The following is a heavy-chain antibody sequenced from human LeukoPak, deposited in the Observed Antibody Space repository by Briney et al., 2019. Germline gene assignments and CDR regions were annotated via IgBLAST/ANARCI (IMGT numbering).Heavy chain of an antibody. Sequence: GGSLRLSCAASGFTFSSYAMSWVRQAPGKGLEWVSVISGSGGSTYYADSVKGRFTISRDNSKNTLYLQMNSLRAEDTAVYYCAKEGVGHSYGYYFDYWGQGTLVTVSS. CDR2: ISGSGGST. D-gene: IGHD3-16*02. J-gene: IGHJ4*02. V-gene: IGHV3-23*01. CDR1: GFTFSSYA. CDR3: AKEGVGHSYGYYFDY.